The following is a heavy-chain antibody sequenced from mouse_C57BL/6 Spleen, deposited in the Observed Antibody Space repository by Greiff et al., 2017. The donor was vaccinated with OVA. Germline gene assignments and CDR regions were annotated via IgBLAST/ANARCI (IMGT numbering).Heavy chain of an antibody. CDR3: TRSTGNYYYAMDY. J-gene: IGHJ4*01. CDR1: GYTFTDYE. Sequence: VQLQQSGAELVRPGASVTLSCKASGYTFTDYEMHWVKQTPVHGLEWIGAIDPATGGTAYNQKFKGKAILTADKSSSTAYMELRSLTSEDSAVYYCTRSTGNYYYAMDYWGQGTSVTVSS. D-gene: IGHD2-1*01. V-gene: IGHV1-15*01. CDR2: IDPATGGT.